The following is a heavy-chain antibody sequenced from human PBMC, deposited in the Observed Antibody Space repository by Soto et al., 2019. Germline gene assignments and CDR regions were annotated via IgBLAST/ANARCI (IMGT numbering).Heavy chain of an antibody. CDR2: INPNSGGT. Sequence: ASVKVSCKASGYTFTGYYMHWVRQAPGQGLEWMGWINPNSGGTNYAQKFQGWVTMTRDTSISTAYMELSRLRSDDTTVYYCARGGVAAGTSWFDPWGQGTLVTVS. J-gene: IGHJ5*02. CDR1: GYTFTGYY. CDR3: ARGGVAAGTSWFDP. V-gene: IGHV1-2*04. D-gene: IGHD6-13*01.